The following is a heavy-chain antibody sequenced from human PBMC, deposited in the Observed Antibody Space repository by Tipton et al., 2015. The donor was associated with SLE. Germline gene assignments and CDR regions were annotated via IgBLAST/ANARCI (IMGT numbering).Heavy chain of an antibody. D-gene: IGHD3-22*01. CDR3: ARDNDGTDI. Sequence: TLSLTCTVSGGSISSGSYYWSWIRQTAGKGLEWIGLTYTSGSAYYNPSLRSRVTISVDASKNQFSLKLSSVTAADTAVYYCARDNDGTDIWGQGTMVTVSS. J-gene: IGHJ3*02. CDR1: GGSISSGSYY. V-gene: IGHV4-61*02. CDR2: TYTSGSA.